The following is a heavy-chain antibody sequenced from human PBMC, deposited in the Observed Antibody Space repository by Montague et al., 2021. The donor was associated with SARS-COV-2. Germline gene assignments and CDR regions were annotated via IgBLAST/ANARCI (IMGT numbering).Heavy chain of an antibody. CDR3: ARGSYGSGSYHAFDI. CDR1: GDSFNSPKYY. D-gene: IGHD3-10*01. V-gene: IGHV4-39*01. CDR2: SYYGGTT. J-gene: IGHJ3*02. Sequence: SETLSLTCTVSGDSFNSPKYYCAWIRQPPGKGLEWIGSSYYGGTTYDNPSLRSQVTISVDMSKTQFSLKMNSVTAADTAVYYCARGSYGSGSYHAFDIWSQGTVVAVSS.